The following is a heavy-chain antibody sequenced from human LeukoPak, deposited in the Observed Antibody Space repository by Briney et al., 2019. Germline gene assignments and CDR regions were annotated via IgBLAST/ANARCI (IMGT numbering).Heavy chain of an antibody. CDR2: IIPIFGTA. Sequence: GASVKVSCKASGGTFSSYAISWVRQAPGQGLEWMGGIIPIFGTANYAQKFQGRVTITADESTSTAYMELSSLRSEDTAVYYCARDHTVRGVIYWYFDLWGRGTLVTVSS. J-gene: IGHJ2*01. CDR3: ARDHTVRGVIYWYFDL. V-gene: IGHV1-69*13. D-gene: IGHD3-10*01. CDR1: GGTFSSYA.